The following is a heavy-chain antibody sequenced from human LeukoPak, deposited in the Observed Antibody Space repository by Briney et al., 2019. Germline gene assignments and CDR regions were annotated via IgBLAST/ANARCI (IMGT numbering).Heavy chain of an antibody. J-gene: IGHJ4*02. CDR2: ISPYTGNT. CDR3: ARARAGIAVTAD. D-gene: IGHD6-19*01. Sequence: AAVKVSCMASGYIFTNYGITWVRLAPGRGLEWMGWISPYTGNTNAAHNLHGSVTITTDTSTTPAYMELSGLTYDDTAIYYCARARAGIAVTADWGQGTLVTVSS. V-gene: IGHV1-18*01. CDR1: GYIFTNYG.